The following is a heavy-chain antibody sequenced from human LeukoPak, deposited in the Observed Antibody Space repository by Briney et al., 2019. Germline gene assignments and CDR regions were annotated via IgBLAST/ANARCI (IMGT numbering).Heavy chain of an antibody. V-gene: IGHV3-9*01. D-gene: IGHD6-13*01. J-gene: IGHJ5*02. Sequence: PGGSLRLSCAASGFTFADYAMHWVRQAPGKGLEWVSGINGNGGTVAYADSVKGRFTISRDNAKNSLYLQMNSLRADDTAVYYCAREGIAEPDTNWFDPWGQGTLVTISS. CDR2: INGNGGTV. CDR3: AREGIAEPDTNWFDP. CDR1: GFTFADYA.